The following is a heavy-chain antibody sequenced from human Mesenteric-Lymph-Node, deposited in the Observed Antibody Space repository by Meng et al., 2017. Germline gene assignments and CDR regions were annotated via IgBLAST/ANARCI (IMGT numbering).Heavy chain of an antibody. V-gene: IGHV3-21*01. CDR2: ISSDSTYI. Sequence: GESLKISCATSGFTFSDYSMNWVRQAPGKGLEWVSSISSDSTYIFQADSTKGRFTISRDNAKNSLYLQMNSLRAEDTAVYHCARSILVAGTTRAFDIWGQGRMVTVSS. J-gene: IGHJ3*02. D-gene: IGHD6-13*01. CDR1: GFTFSDYS. CDR3: ARSILVAGTTRAFDI.